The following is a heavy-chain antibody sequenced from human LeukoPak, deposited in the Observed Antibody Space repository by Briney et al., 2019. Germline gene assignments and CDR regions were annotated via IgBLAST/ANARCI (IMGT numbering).Heavy chain of an antibody. J-gene: IGHJ4*02. CDR3: ARDSGRIINPREEQLVRGYFDY. CDR2: INPNSGGT. CDR1: GYTFTGYY. Sequence: ASVKVSCKASGYTFTGYYMHWVRQAPGQGLEWMGWINPNSGGTNYAQKLQGRVTMTTDTSTSTAYMELRSLRSDDTAVYYCARDSGRIINPREEQLVRGYFDYWGQGTLVTVSS. V-gene: IGHV1-2*02. D-gene: IGHD6-13*01.